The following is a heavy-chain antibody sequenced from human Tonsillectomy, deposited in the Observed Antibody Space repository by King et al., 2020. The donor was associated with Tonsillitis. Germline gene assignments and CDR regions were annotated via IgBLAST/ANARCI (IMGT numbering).Heavy chain of an antibody. CDR2: INHSGST. D-gene: IGHD3-22*01. CDR3: ARAQYYYDSSGYDFWYYYMDV. CDR1: GGSFSGNY. Sequence: VQLQQWGAGLLKPSETLSLTCAVYGGSFSGNYWNWIRQPPGKGLEWIGAINHSGSTNYNPSFKSRVTISVDSSKNQFSLNLNSVTAADTAVYYCARAQYYYDSSGYDFWYYYMDVWGKGTTVTVSS. J-gene: IGHJ6*03. V-gene: IGHV4-34*01.